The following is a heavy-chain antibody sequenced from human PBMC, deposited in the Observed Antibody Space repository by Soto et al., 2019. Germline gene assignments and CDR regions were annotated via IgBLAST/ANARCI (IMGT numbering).Heavy chain of an antibody. D-gene: IGHD3-10*01. V-gene: IGHV1-18*01. Sequence: ASVKVSCKASGYTFTSYGISWVRQAPGQGLEWMGWISAYNGNTNYAQKLQGRVTMTTDTSTSTAYMELRSLRSDDTAVYYCARDRLARGVRGVIDYWGQGTLVTVSS. J-gene: IGHJ4*02. CDR1: GYTFTSYG. CDR2: ISAYNGNT. CDR3: ARDRLARGVRGVIDY.